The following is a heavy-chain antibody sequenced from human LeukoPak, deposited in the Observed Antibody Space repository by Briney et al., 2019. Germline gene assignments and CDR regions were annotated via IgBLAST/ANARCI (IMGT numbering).Heavy chain of an antibody. CDR2: IWHDGSNK. V-gene: IGHV3-30*02. Sequence: GGSLRLSCAASGFTFSSYGMHWVRQAPGKGLEWVAVIWHDGSNKYYADSVKGRFTIFRDNSKNTLYLQMNSLRAEDTAVYYCAKTSGWQNYFYYGMDVWGQGTTVTVSS. CDR1: GFTFSSYG. J-gene: IGHJ6*02. D-gene: IGHD6-19*01. CDR3: AKTSGWQNYFYYGMDV.